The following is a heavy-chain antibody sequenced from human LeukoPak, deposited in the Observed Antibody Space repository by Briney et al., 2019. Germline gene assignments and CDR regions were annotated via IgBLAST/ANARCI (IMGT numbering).Heavy chain of an antibody. J-gene: IGHJ4*02. D-gene: IGHD3-22*01. CDR1: GFIVSSNY. CDR3: TGDNFDSSVKFDY. V-gene: IGHV3-53*03. Sequence: GGSLRLSCAASGFIVSSNYMSWVRQAPGKGLEWVSIIYSDGSTYYADSVKGRFTISRDNFKNILYFDMNSLRVEDTAVYYCTGDNFDSSVKFDYWGQGTLVTVSS. CDR2: IYSDGST.